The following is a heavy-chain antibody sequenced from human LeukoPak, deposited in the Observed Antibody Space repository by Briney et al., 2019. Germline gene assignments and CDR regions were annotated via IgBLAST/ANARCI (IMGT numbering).Heavy chain of an antibody. V-gene: IGHV1-2*02. D-gene: IGHD3-16*01. CDR1: GYTFTGYY. CDR2: INPNSGGT. CDR3: ARASWGSRNAFDI. Sequence: ASVKVSCKASGYTFTGYYMHWVRQAPGQGLEWMGWINPNSGGTNYAQKFQGRVTMTRDTSISTAYMELSRLRSGDTAVYYCARASWGSRNAFDIWGQGTMVTVSS. J-gene: IGHJ3*02.